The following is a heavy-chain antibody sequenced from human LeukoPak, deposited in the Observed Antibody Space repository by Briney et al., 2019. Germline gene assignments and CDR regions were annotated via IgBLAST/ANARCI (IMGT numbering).Heavy chain of an antibody. CDR2: VSGSGGST. CDR1: GFTFSSYA. Sequence: GGSLRLSCAASGFTFSSYAMSWVRQAPGKGLEWVSAVSGSGGSTYYADSVKGRFTISRDNSKNTLYLQMNSLRAEDTAVYYCAKDLERITMVRGVIDWFDPWGQGTPVTVSS. D-gene: IGHD3-10*01. CDR3: AKDLERITMVRGVIDWFDP. V-gene: IGHV3-23*01. J-gene: IGHJ5*02.